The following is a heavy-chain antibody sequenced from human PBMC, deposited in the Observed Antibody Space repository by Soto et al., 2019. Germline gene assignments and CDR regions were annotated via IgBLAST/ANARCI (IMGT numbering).Heavy chain of an antibody. J-gene: IGHJ6*04. D-gene: IGHD3-3*01. V-gene: IGHV6-1*01. CDR1: GDSVSSNSAA. CDR3: ARARITIFGVVIGVHYYGMEV. Sequence: PSQTLSLTCAISGDSVSSNSAAWNWIRQSPSRGLEWLGRTYYRSKWYNDYAVSVKSRITINPDTSKNQFSLQLNSVTPEDTAVYYCARARITIFGVVIGVHYYGMEVWGKGTTANVSA. CDR2: TYYRSKWYN.